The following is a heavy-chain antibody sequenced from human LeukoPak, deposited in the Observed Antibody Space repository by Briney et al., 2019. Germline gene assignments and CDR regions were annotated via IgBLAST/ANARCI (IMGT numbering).Heavy chain of an antibody. CDR1: GYTFASYG. CDR2: ISAYNDNT. Sequence: ASVKVSCKASGYTFASYGISWVRQAPGQGLEWMGWISAYNDNTNYAQKFQGRVTMTRDTSTSTVYMELSSLRSEDTAVYYCARDRISSTLRGYYYYYYMDVWGKGTTVTVSS. V-gene: IGHV1-18*01. J-gene: IGHJ6*03. D-gene: IGHD2-2*01. CDR3: ARDRISSTLRGYYYYYYMDV.